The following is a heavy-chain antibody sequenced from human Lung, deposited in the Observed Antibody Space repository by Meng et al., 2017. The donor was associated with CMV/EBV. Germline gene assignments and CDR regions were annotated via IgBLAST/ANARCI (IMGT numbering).Heavy chain of an antibody. D-gene: IGHD3-9*01. CDR2: IYVSKNT. CDR3: ARDRAWLGRGSFDF. V-gene: IGHV4-61*01. J-gene: IGHJ3*01. Sequence: SETLSLXCPVSGVSVTYNSYYWSWLRQSPGKGLEWIGYIYVSKNTKYNPSLQSRVTMSVDTTKNQVFLKLSSVTAADTAVYYCARDRAWLGRGSFDFWGQGTVVTVSS. CDR1: GVSVTYNSYY.